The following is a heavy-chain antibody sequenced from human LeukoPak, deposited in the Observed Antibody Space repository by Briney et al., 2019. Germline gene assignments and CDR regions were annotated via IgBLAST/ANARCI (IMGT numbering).Heavy chain of an antibody. CDR1: GYTFTAYF. Sequence: ASVKVSCKACGYTFTAYFMHWVRQAPGQGLEWMGRINPNSGGTNYAQKFQGRVTMTRDTSITTAYMDLSRLTYDDTAVYYCARGGTEASSGDYWGQGTLVTVSS. J-gene: IGHJ4*02. CDR3: ARGGTEASSGDY. D-gene: IGHD3-10*01. V-gene: IGHV1-2*06. CDR2: INPNSGGT.